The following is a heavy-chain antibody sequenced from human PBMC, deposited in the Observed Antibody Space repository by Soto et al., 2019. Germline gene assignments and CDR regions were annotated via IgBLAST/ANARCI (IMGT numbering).Heavy chain of an antibody. CDR1: GGSFSGYY. V-gene: IGHV4-34*01. J-gene: IGHJ5*02. CDR2: INHSGST. CDR3: ARVSGRVVVPAARRRDNWFDP. D-gene: IGHD2-2*01. Sequence: PSETLSLTCAVYGGSFSGYYWSWIRQPPGKGLEWIGEINHSGSTNYNPSLKSRVTISVDTSKNQFSLKLSSVTAADTAVYYCARVSGRVVVPAARRRDNWFDPWGQGTLVTVSS.